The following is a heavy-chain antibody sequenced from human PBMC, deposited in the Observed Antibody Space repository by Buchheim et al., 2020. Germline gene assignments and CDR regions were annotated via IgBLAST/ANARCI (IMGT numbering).Heavy chain of an antibody. Sequence: QVQLVESGGGLVKPGGSLRLSCAASGFTFSDYYMTWIRQAPGKGLEWVSCIGSGDNTINYADSVKGRFTISRDNAKNSLYLEMNSLRAEDTAVYYCARGVGGSGYCSSTSCYADYYYGMDVWGQGTT. CDR1: GFTFSDYY. D-gene: IGHD2-2*01. V-gene: IGHV3-11*01. CDR2: IGSGDNTI. J-gene: IGHJ6*02. CDR3: ARGVGGSGYCSSTSCYADYYYGMDV.